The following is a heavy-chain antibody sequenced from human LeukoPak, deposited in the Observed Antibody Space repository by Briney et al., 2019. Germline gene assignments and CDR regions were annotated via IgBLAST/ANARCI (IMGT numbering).Heavy chain of an antibody. J-gene: IGHJ4*02. D-gene: IGHD1-26*01. CDR2: IYYRGTT. V-gene: IGHV4-39*01. CDR3: ASTGVGASSSDFDY. Sequence: SETLSLTCTAFGVSISSSTYSWAWTRQPPGKGLEWIGSIYYRGTTYYYPSLKSRVTISVDTSKNQFSLKLSSVTAADTAIYYCASTGVGASSSDFDYWGQGTQVTVSS. CDR1: GVSISSSTYS.